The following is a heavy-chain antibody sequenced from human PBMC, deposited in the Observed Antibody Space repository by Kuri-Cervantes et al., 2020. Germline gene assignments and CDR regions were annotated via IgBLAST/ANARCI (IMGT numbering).Heavy chain of an antibody. Sequence: SVKVSCKASGGTFSSYAISWVRQAPGQGLEWMGGIIPIFGTANYAQKFQGRVTITADESTSTAYMELSSLRSEDTAVYYCARETITGDVYNYYGMDVWGPGTTVTVSS. V-gene: IGHV1-69*13. CDR3: ARETITGDVYNYYGMDV. J-gene: IGHJ6*02. CDR2: IIPIFGTA. CDR1: GGTFSSYA. D-gene: IGHD7-27*01.